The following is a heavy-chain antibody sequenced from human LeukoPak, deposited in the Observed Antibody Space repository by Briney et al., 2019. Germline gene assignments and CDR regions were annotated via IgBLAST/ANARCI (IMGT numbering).Heavy chain of an antibody. CDR1: GGSISSYY. D-gene: IGHD5-18*01. Sequence: SETLSLTCTVSGGSISSYYWSWIRQPPGKGLEWIGYIYYSGSTNYKSSLKSRVTISVDTSKNQFSLKPSSVTAADTAVYYCARTTEGGYSYGYFYYYYMDVWGKGTTVTISS. V-gene: IGHV4-59*01. CDR2: IYYSGST. J-gene: IGHJ6*03. CDR3: ARTTEGGYSYGYFYYYYMDV.